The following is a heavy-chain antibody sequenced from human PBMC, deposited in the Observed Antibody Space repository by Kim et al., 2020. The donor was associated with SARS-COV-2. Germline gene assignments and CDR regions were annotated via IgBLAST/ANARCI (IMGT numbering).Heavy chain of an antibody. V-gene: IGHV3-13*04. CDR3: ARADYGGNMYYYYGMDV. D-gene: IGHD4-17*01. J-gene: IGHJ6*02. CDR1: GFTFSSYD. Sequence: GGSLRLSCAASGFTFSSYDMHWVRQATGKGLEWVSAIGTAGDTYYPGSVKGRFTISRENAKNSLYLQMNSLRAGDTAVDYCARADYGGNMYYYYGMDVWGQGTTVTVSS. CDR2: IGTAGDT.